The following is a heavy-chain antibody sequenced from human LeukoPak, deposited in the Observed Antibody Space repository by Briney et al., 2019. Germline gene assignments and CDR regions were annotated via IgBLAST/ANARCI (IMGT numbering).Heavy chain of an antibody. D-gene: IGHD3-22*01. CDR1: GGTFISYA. J-gene: IGHJ3*02. CDR3: ARANSSGYYYFDAFDI. CDR2: ITPIFGTA. V-gene: IGHV1-69*05. Sequence: ASVKVSCKASGGTFISYAISWVRQAPGQGLEWMGRITPIFGTANYAQKFQGRVTITTDESTSTAYMELSSLRSEDTAVYYCARANSSGYYYFDAFDIWGQGTMVTVSS.